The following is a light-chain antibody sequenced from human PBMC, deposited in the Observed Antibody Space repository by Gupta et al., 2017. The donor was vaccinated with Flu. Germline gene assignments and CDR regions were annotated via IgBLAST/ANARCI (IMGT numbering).Light chain of an antibody. V-gene: IGKV3-11*01. CDR1: QSVGSS. Sequence: EIVLTQSPAALSLSPGEGATLSCRASQSVGSSLVWFQQKPGRAPRLLIYDASKRATGIPARFSGSGSGTDFTLTISSLEPEDIAVYYCHQRFNWPLTFGGGTKVEIK. J-gene: IGKJ4*01. CDR3: HQRFNWPLT. CDR2: DAS.